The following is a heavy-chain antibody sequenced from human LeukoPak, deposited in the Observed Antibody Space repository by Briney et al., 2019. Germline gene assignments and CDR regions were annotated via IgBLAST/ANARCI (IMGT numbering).Heavy chain of an antibody. CDR3: ARQVGDSSGPIDY. Sequence: IGYIYYSGSTNYNPSLKSRVTISVDTSKNQFSLKLSSVTAADTAVYYCARQVGDSSGPIDYWGQGTLVTVSS. D-gene: IGHD5-18*01. J-gene: IGHJ4*02. CDR2: IYYSGST. V-gene: IGHV4-59*08.